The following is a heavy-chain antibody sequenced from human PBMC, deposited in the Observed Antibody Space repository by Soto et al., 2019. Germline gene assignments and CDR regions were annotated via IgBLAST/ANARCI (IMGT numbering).Heavy chain of an antibody. Sequence: QVQLVESGGGVVQPGRSLRLSCAASGFTFSSYGMHWVRQAPGKGLEWVAVISYDGSNKYYADSVKGRFTISRDNSKNPLYLKMNSLRVKDRAVYSWAKVLGYSSGPLFDYWAQGPLVTVSS. V-gene: IGHV3-30*18. CDR3: AKVLGYSSGPLFDY. CDR1: GFTFSSYG. CDR2: ISYDGSNK. J-gene: IGHJ4*02. D-gene: IGHD6-19*01.